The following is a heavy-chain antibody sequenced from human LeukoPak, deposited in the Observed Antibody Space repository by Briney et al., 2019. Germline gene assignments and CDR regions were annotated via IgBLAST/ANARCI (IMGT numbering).Heavy chain of an antibody. CDR2: IWYDGSNK. CDR3: TTEDDSSGYYYPDAFDI. D-gene: IGHD3-22*01. Sequence: GGSLRLSCAASGFTFSSYGMHWVRQAPGKGLEWVAVIWYDGSNKYYADSVKGRFTISRDNSKNTLYLQMNSLKTEDTAVYYCTTEDDSSGYYYPDAFDIWGQGTMVTVSS. J-gene: IGHJ3*02. CDR1: GFTFSSYG. V-gene: IGHV3-33*01.